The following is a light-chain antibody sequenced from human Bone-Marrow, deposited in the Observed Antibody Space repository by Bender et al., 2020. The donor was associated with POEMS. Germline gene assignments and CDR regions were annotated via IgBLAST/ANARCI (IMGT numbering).Light chain of an antibody. Sequence: QSVLTQPPSASGTPGQRVTISCSGSSSNIGISYIYWYQQLPGTAPKLLIYKNNQRPSGVPDRFSGSKSGTSASLAITGLQAEDEGDYYCQSYDNSLGGWVFGGGTKLTVL. CDR2: KNN. CDR3: QSYDNSLGGWV. V-gene: IGLV1-47*01. CDR1: SSNIGISY. J-gene: IGLJ3*02.